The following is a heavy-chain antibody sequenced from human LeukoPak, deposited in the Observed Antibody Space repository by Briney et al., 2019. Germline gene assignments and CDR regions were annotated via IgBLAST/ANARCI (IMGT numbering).Heavy chain of an antibody. CDR2: FYSIDSA. CDR1: GFTVSSNY. V-gene: IGHV3-66*02. CDR3: ARASAYGSFDL. J-gene: IGHJ3*01. Sequence: GGSLRLSCAASGFTVSSNYMSWVRQAPGKGLEWVSVFYSIDSAYYADSVKGRFTISRDNSKNTLYLQLNSPRTEDTAVYYCARASAYGSFDLWGQGTMVTVSS. D-gene: IGHD5-12*01.